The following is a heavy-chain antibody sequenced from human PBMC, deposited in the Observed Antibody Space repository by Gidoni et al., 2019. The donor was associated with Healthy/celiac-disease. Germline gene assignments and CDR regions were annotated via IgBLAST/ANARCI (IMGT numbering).Heavy chain of an antibody. CDR2: IIPIFGTA. Sequence: QVQLVQSGAEVKKPGSSVKVSCKASGGTFSSYAISWVRQAPGQGLEWMGGIIPIFGTANYAQKFQGRVTITADESTSTAYMELSSLRSEDTAVYYCARGVLSKRDPNTYYYDSSGYYYGPFDYWGQGTLVTVSS. CDR3: ARGVLSKRDPNTYYYDSSGYYYGPFDY. J-gene: IGHJ4*02. CDR1: GGTFSSYA. D-gene: IGHD3-22*01. V-gene: IGHV1-69*01.